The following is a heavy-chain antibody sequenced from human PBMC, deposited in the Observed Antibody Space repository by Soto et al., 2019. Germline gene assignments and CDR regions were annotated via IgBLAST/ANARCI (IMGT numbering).Heavy chain of an antibody. J-gene: IGHJ4*02. CDR2: IYYSGGT. V-gene: IGHV4-39*01. CDR3: ARITYCGGDCREFDY. Sequence: SETLSLTCTVSGGSISSSSYYWGWIRQPPGKGLEWIGSIYYSGGTYYNPSLKSRVTISVDTSKNQFSLRLSSVTAADTAVYYCARITYCGGDCREFDYWGQGTLVTVSS. D-gene: IGHD2-21*02. CDR1: GGSISSSSYY.